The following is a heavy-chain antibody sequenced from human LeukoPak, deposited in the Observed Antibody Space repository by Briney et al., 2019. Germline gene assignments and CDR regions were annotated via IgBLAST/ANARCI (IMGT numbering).Heavy chain of an antibody. CDR3: AKDRAVPKTDYYYGMDV. CDR1: GFTFSIYG. J-gene: IGHJ6*02. CDR2: ISYDGSNK. Sequence: GGSLRLSCAACGFTFSIYGMHWVRQAPGKGLEWVAVISYDGSNKYYADSVKGRFTISRDNSKNTLYLQMNSLRAEDTAVYYCAKDRAVPKTDYYYGMDVWGQGTTVTVSS. V-gene: IGHV3-30*18. D-gene: IGHD1-14*01.